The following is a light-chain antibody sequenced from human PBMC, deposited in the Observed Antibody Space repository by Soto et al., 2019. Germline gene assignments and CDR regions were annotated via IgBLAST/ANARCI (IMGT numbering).Light chain of an antibody. CDR3: CSYAGITTFVV. J-gene: IGLJ2*01. CDR1: SSDVGSHNL. Sequence: HSALTQPASVSGSPGQSITISCTGTSSDVGSHNLVSWYQQHPGKAPKLMIYEGSLRASGVSNRFSGSKSGNTASLTISGLQAEDEADYYCCSYAGITTFVVFGGGTKLTVL. CDR2: EGS. V-gene: IGLV2-23*03.